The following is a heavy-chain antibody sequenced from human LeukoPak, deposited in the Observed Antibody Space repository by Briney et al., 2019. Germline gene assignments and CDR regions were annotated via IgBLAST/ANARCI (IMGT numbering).Heavy chain of an antibody. CDR1: GFTFDDYA. J-gene: IGHJ4*02. CDR3: AKDRYSSTWYYIDY. CDR2: ISWNSDNI. V-gene: IGHV3-9*03. D-gene: IGHD6-13*01. Sequence: PGRSLRLSCAASGFTFDDYAMHWVRQAPGKGLEWVSGISWNSDNIGYADSVKGRFTISRDNDKNSLYLQMNNLRPEDMAIYYRAKDRYSSTWYYIDYWGQGALVTVSS.